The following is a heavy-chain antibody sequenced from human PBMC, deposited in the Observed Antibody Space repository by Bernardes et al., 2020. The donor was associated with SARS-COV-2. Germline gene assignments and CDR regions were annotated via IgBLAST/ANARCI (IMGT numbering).Heavy chain of an antibody. D-gene: IGHD3-22*01. CDR3: AKDYYDSSYQDY. CDR2: ISYDGSNK. CDR1: GFTFSSYG. J-gene: IGHJ4*02. V-gene: IGHV3-30*18. Sequence: GGSLRLSCAASGFTFSSYGMHWVRQAPGKGLEWVAVISYDGSNKYYADSVKGRFTISRDNSKNTLYLQMNSLRAEDTAVYYCAKDYYDSSYQDYWGQGTLVTVSS.